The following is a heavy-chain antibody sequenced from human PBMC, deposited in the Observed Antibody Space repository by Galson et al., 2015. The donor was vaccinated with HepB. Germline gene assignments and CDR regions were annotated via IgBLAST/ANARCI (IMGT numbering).Heavy chain of an antibody. D-gene: IGHD3-22*01. V-gene: IGHV1-3*01. CDR2: INAGNGNT. J-gene: IGHJ4*02. Sequence: SVKVSCKASGYTFTSYAMHWVRQAPGQRLEWMGWINAGNGNTKYSQKFQGRVTITRDTSASTAYMELSSLRSEDTAVYYCARMFEGYLYYFDYWGQGTLVTVSS. CDR1: GYTFTSYA. CDR3: ARMFEGYLYYFDY.